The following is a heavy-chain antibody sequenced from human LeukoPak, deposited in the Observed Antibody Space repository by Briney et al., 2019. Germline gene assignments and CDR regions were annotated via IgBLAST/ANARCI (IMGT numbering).Heavy chain of an antibody. V-gene: IGHV1-18*01. D-gene: IGHD3-3*01. Sequence: ASVKVSCKASGYTFTNYGISWVRQAPGQGLEWMGWINVYNGNIYYAEKFQGRVTMTTDTSTSTAYMEVRSLRSDDTAVYYCARDHTIFGLVPSDFWGQGTLVTVSS. CDR3: ARDHTIFGLVPSDF. CDR1: GYTFTNYG. J-gene: IGHJ4*02. CDR2: INVYNGNI.